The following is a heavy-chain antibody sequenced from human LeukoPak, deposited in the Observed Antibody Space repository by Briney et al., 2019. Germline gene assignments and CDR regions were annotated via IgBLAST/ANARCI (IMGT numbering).Heavy chain of an antibody. J-gene: IGHJ4*02. CDR1: GGSFSGYY. D-gene: IGHD5-24*01. V-gene: IGHV4-30-4*08. Sequence: SETLSLTCAVYGGSFSGYYWSWIRQPPGKGLEWIGYIYYSGSTYYNPSLKSRVTISVDTSKNQFSLKLSSVTAADTAVYYCARGGLQYYFDYWGQGTLVTVSS. CDR3: ARGGLQYYFDY. CDR2: IYYSGST.